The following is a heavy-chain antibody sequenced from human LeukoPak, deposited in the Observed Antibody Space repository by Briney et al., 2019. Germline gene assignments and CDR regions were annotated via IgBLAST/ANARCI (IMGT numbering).Heavy chain of an antibody. V-gene: IGHV3-7*01. CDR3: AKLLGTATTYDS. Sequence: GGSLTLSCAASGFTFSGNWMSWVRQAPGKGLEWVASINPDGSQKLYVDSVKGRLTISRDNTKSSLYLQMNSLGAEDTAMYYGAKLLGTATTYDSWGQGTRVTVSS. J-gene: IGHJ4*02. CDR2: INPDGSQK. CDR1: GFTFSGNW. D-gene: IGHD5-24*01.